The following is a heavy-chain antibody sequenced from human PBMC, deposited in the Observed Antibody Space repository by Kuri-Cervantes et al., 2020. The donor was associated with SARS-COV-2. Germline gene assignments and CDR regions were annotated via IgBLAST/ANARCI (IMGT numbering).Heavy chain of an antibody. J-gene: IGHJ4*02. Sequence: GESLKISCAASGFTFSSYAMSWVRQAPGKGLEWVSAISGSGGGTYHADSVKGRFAISRDNSKNTLYLQMDSLRAEDTAVYYCAKVSTIFRDLYYFDFWGQGTLVTVSS. V-gene: IGHV3-23*01. D-gene: IGHD3-3*01. CDR1: GFTFSSYA. CDR2: ISGSGGGT. CDR3: AKVSTIFRDLYYFDF.